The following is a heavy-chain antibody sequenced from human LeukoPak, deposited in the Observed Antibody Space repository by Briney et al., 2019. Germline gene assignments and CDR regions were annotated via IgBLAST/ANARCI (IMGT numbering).Heavy chain of an antibody. CDR2: IFYSGST. CDR1: GGSISTSNYY. V-gene: IGHV4-39*06. CDR3: ARALDYGDYWAEYFQH. J-gene: IGHJ1*01. Sequence: PSETLSLTCTVSGGSISTSNYYWGWIRQPPGKGLEWIGNIFYSGSTYYSPSLRSRVTISLDTSRNQFPLKLNSVTAADTAVYYCARALDYGDYWAEYFQHWGQGTLVTVSS. D-gene: IGHD4-17*01.